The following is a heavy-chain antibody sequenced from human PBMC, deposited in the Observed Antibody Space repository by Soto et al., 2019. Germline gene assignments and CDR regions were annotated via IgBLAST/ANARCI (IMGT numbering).Heavy chain of an antibody. J-gene: IGHJ4*02. D-gene: IGHD3-3*01. Sequence: QVQLVQSGAEVKKPGASVKVSCKASGYTFTSYGIIWVRQAPGQGLEWMGWISAYNGNTNYAQKLQGRVTMTTDTSTSTAYMELRSLRSDDTAVYYCARDIRQILSPPLPFDYWGQGTLVTVSS. V-gene: IGHV1-18*01. CDR1: GYTFTSYG. CDR2: ISAYNGNT. CDR3: ARDIRQILSPPLPFDY.